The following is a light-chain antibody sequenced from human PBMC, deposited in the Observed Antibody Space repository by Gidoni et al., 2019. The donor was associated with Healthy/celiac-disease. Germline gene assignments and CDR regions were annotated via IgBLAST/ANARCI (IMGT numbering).Light chain of an antibody. J-gene: IGLJ2*01. CDR2: EVS. CDR3: SSYTSSSTLVV. V-gene: IGLV2-14*01. Sequence: QSALTQPASVSGSPGQPTTISCTGTSSDVGGSNYVSWYQQHPGKAPKLMIYEVSNRPSGVSNRFSGSKSGNTAALTISGLQAEDEADYYCSSYTSSSTLVVFGGGTKRTVL. CDR1: SSDVGGSNY.